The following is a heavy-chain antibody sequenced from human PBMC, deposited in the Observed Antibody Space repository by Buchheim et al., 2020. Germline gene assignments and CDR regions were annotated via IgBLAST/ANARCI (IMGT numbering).Heavy chain of an antibody. V-gene: IGHV3-23*01. D-gene: IGHD1-26*01. J-gene: IGHJ2*01. Sequence: EVQLLESGGGLVQPGGSLRLSCAASGLTLSSYAMSWFRQAPGKGLEWVSVISGSGGSPYYADSVKGRLPISRANSKNTLYLQMNSLRAEDTAVYYCAKGVWWWYFDLWGRGTL. CDR2: ISGSGGSP. CDR3: AKGVWWWYFDL. CDR1: GLTLSSYA.